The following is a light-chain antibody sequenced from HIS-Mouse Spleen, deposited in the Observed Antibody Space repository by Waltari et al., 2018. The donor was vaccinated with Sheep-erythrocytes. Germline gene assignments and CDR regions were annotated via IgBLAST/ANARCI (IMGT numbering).Light chain of an antibody. CDR2: WAS. Sequence: DIVMTQSPDSLAVSLGARATSNSKSSQSVLYSSNNKNYLAWYPQKPGQPPKLLIYWASTRESGVPDRFSGSGSGTDFTLTISSLQAEDVAVYYCQQYYSTPLTFGGGTKVEIK. V-gene: IGKV4-1*01. J-gene: IGKJ4*01. CDR1: QSVLYSSNNKNY. CDR3: QQYYSTPLT.